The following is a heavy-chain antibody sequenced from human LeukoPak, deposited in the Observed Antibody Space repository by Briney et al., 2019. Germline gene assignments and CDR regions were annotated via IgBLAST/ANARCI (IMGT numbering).Heavy chain of an antibody. J-gene: IGHJ4*02. V-gene: IGHV3-48*03. D-gene: IGHD3-22*01. CDR2: ISTSGSPI. CDR3: ARRGFYDTSGYLFDH. CDR1: GFTFSSYE. Sequence: GGSLRLSCAASGFTFSSYEMNWVRQAPGKGLEWVSYISTSGSPIYYGNSVKGRFTISRDNAENSLYLQMNSLRAEDTALYYCARRGFYDTSGYLFDHWGQGALVTVSS.